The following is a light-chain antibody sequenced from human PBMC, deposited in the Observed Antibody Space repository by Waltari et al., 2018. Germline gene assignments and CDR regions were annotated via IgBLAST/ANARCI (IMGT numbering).Light chain of an antibody. Sequence: DIVMTQSPDSLTVSLGERATINCRSSQSVSYYSNNKNYLAWYRQKPGQPPKLLISWASTRESGVPDRFSGSGSGTYFTLTISSLQAEDVAVYYCQQYYSTPPTFGQGTKVEIK. J-gene: IGKJ1*01. CDR2: WAS. V-gene: IGKV4-1*01. CDR1: QSVSYYSNNKNY. CDR3: QQYYSTPPT.